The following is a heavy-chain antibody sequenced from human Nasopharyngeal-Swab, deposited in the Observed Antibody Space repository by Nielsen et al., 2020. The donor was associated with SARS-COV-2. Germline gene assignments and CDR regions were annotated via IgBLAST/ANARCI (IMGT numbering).Heavy chain of an antibody. CDR2: INPNSGDT. Sequence: ASVKVSCKASGYTFTGYHMHWVRQAPGQGLEWMGRINPNSGDTNYAQKFQGRVTMTRDTSITTAYMELSRLRSDDTAVYYCARDYCGGDCFVDYWGRGTLVTVSS. J-gene: IGHJ4*02. D-gene: IGHD2-21*02. V-gene: IGHV1-2*06. CDR1: GYTFTGYH. CDR3: ARDYCGGDCFVDY.